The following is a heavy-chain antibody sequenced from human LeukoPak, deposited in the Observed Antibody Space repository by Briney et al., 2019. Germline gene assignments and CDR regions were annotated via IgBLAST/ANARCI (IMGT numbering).Heavy chain of an antibody. CDR1: GYSLTSYW. CDR2: IYPGDSDT. CDR3: AREAITGPHHYMDV. Sequence: GESLQISCKGAGYSLTSYWIGWVRRMPGKGLEWMGIIYPGDSDTRYSPSFQGQVTISADKSISTAYLQWSSLKASDTATYYCAREAITGPHHYMDVWGKGTTVTVSS. D-gene: IGHD1-20*01. J-gene: IGHJ6*03. V-gene: IGHV5-51*01.